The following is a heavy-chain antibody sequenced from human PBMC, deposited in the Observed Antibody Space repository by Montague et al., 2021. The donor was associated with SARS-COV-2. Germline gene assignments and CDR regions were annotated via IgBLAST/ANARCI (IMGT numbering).Heavy chain of an antibody. CDR3: AKEGLGYWTSICDGMDL. Sequence: GSLRLSCAASGFTFSMFPMNWVHQAPGRGLEWVSTISHSGGGRFYADSVKGRFTISRDNSKNTLYLEMTSLRAADTAVYYCAKEGLGYWTSICDGMDLWGHGTTVTVSS. CDR1: GFTFSMFP. D-gene: IGHD2-2*01. CDR2: ISHSGGGR. V-gene: IGHV3-23*01. J-gene: IGHJ6*02.